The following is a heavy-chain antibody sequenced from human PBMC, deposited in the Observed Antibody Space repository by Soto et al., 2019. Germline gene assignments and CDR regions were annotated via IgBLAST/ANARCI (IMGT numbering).Heavy chain of an antibody. Sequence: EVQLVESGGGLVQPGGSLRLSCAASGFTFSSYWMHWVRQVPGKGLVWVSHIESDGNYTTYADSVKGRFTISRDNAKNTVYLQMNSLRAEDTAVYYCVRDDVGVGIDYWGLGTLVTVSS. CDR3: VRDDVGVGIDY. J-gene: IGHJ4*02. CDR1: GFTFSSYW. CDR2: IESDGNYT. D-gene: IGHD1-26*01. V-gene: IGHV3-74*03.